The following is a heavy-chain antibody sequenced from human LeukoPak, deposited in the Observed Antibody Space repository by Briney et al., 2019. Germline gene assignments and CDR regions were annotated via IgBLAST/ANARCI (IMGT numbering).Heavy chain of an antibody. CDR3: ARSATVTTFNWFDP. Sequence: PSETLSLTCAVYGGSFSGYYWSWIRQPPGKGLEWIGEINHSGSTNYNPSLKSRVTISVDTSKNQFSLKLSSVTAADTAAYYCARSATVTTFNWFDPWGQGTLVTVSS. D-gene: IGHD4-17*01. CDR1: GGSFSGYY. V-gene: IGHV4-34*01. CDR2: INHSGST. J-gene: IGHJ5*02.